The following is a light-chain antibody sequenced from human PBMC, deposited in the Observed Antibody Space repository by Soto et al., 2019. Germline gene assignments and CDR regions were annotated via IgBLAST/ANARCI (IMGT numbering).Light chain of an antibody. CDR3: QLWVSSRYHFYA. V-gene: IGLV3-21*02. Sequence: YELTQPPSVSVAPGQTARITCGGDNIGSKSVHWYQQNRVQAPVLVVYNDRDRPSGIPERFSGSNSGNTATLTISRVEPGDEADYYCQLWVSSRYHFYAFVTGTKVTVL. CDR2: NDR. CDR1: NIGSKS. J-gene: IGLJ1*01.